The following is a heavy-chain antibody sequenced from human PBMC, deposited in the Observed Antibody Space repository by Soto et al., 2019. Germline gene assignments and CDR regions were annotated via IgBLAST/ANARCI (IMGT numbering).Heavy chain of an antibody. Sequence: PSETLSLTCAVSGYSISSGYYWGWIRQPPGKGLEWIGSIYHSGSTYYNPSLKSRLTISVDTSKNQFSLKLSSVTAADTAVYYCARIIHLPAAIPDYFDYWGQGTLVTVSS. J-gene: IGHJ4*02. D-gene: IGHD2-2*01. V-gene: IGHV4-38-2*01. CDR3: ARIIHLPAAIPDYFDY. CDR1: GYSISSGYY. CDR2: IYHSGST.